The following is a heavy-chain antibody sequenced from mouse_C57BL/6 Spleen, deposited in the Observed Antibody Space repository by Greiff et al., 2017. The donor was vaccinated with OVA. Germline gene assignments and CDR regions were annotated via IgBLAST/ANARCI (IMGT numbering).Heavy chain of an antibody. CDR3: AREGNWDLDY. J-gene: IGHJ2*01. V-gene: IGHV3-6*01. CDR1: GYSITSGYY. Sequence: VQLKESGPGLVKPSQSLSLTCSVTGYSITSGYYWNWIRQFPGNKLEWMGYISYDGSNNYNPSLKNRISITRDTSKNQFFLKLNSVTTEDTATYYCAREGNWDLDYWGQGTTLTVSS. D-gene: IGHD4-1*01. CDR2: ISYDGSN.